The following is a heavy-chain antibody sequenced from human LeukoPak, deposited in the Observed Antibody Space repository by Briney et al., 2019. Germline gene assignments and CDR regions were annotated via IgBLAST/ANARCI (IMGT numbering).Heavy chain of an antibody. V-gene: IGHV3-30*18. CDR3: AKESGVYCSGGSCYLDH. Sequence: GGSLRLSCAASGFTVSWYGMHWVRQAPGNGLEWEAVMSHDGSNKYYADSLRARFTSSRDNSKNTLYLQMNSLRAEDTAVYYCAKESGVYCSGGSCYLDHWGQGTLVTVSS. CDR2: MSHDGSNK. J-gene: IGHJ4*02. D-gene: IGHD2-15*01. CDR1: GFTVSWYG.